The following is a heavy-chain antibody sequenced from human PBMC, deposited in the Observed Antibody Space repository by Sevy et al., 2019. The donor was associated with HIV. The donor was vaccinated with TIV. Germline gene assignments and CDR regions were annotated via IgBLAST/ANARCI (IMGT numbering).Heavy chain of an antibody. J-gene: IGHJ4*02. CDR2: FVPEDGEI. Sequence: ASVKVSCKVPGYTLSEVSMHWVRQAPAKGLEWMGGFVPEDGEIVYAQKFQGRVTVAEDTLTDTAYLEVTNLRSEDTATYFCVIGDTPRLTGSGTGLKDQSLNYFHFWGQGTLVTVSS. CDR3: VIGDTPRLTGSGTGLKDQSLNYFHF. D-gene: IGHD2-2*01. V-gene: IGHV1-24*01. CDR1: GYTLSEVS.